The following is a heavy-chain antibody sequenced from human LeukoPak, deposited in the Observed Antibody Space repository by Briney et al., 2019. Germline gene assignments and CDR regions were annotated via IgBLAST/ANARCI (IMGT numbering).Heavy chain of an antibody. J-gene: IGHJ4*02. CDR3: ARESRNSWTFDY. D-gene: IGHD1/OR15-1a*01. CDR1: GGSISSYY. Sequence: PSETLSLTCTVSGGSISSYYWSWIRQPAGKGLEWIGRIYSSGSTNYNPSLNSRVTMSVDTSKNQFSLKLTSVTAADTAVYYCARESRNSWTFDYWGQGTLVTVSS. V-gene: IGHV4-4*07. CDR2: IYSSGST.